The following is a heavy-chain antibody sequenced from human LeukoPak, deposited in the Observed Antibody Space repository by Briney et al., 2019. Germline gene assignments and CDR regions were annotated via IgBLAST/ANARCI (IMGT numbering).Heavy chain of an antibody. J-gene: IGHJ4*02. CDR3: AKVGPRSEWFGVAREYYFDY. Sequence: GGSLRLSCAASGFTFNNCGMSWVRQAPGKGLEWVSTISGSGGSTYYADSVKGRFTISRDNSKNTLYLQMNSLRAEDTAVYYCAKVGPRSEWFGVAREYYFDYWGQGTLVTVSS. CDR1: GFTFNNCG. D-gene: IGHD3-3*01. V-gene: IGHV3-23*01. CDR2: ISGSGGST.